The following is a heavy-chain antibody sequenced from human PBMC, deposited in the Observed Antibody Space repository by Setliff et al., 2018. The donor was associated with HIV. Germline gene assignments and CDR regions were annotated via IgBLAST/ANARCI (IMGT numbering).Heavy chain of an antibody. V-gene: IGHV1-18*04. J-gene: IGHJ3*02. CDR1: GYTFNSYT. CDR2: ISPYNGNT. CDR3: ARAPPPLRYFVWEPLDAFDI. D-gene: IGHD3-9*01. Sequence: ASVKVSCKASGYTFNSYTISWLRQAPGQGLEWMGWISPYNGNTDYAQEMQGRLTMTTDTSTSTAYMDPESLTSDDTAVYYCARAPPPLRYFVWEPLDAFDIWGQGTMVTVSS.